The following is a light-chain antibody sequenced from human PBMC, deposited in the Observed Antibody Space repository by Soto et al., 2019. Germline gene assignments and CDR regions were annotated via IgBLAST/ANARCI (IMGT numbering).Light chain of an antibody. CDR2: SDN. J-gene: IGLJ2*01. V-gene: IGLV1-44*01. CDR3: AAWDVSLVV. Sequence: QSVLTQRPSASGTPGQRVTISCSGSSSNIGTNTVIWYQQLPGAAPKLLIYSDNQRPSGVPDRFSGSKSGTSASLAISGLQSEDEADYFCAAWDVSLVVFGGGTKLTVL. CDR1: SSNIGTNT.